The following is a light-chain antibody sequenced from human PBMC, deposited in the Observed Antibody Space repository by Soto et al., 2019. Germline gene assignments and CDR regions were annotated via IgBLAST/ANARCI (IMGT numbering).Light chain of an antibody. CDR1: SSDVGGYKY. CDR2: DVS. V-gene: IGLV2-14*01. J-gene: IGLJ1*01. Sequence: QSALTQPASVSGSPGQSITISCTGTSSDVGGYKYVSWYQQHPGKAPKLMIYDVSNRPSGVSNRFSGSKSGNTASLTISGLQAEDEADYYCSSYTSNSTRVFGTGTKLTVL. CDR3: SSYTSNSTRV.